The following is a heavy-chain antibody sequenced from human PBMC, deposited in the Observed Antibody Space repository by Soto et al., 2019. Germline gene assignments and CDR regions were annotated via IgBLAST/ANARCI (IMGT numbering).Heavy chain of an antibody. Sequence: SETLSLTCTVSGGSISSSSYYWGWIRQPPGKGLEWIGSIYYSGSTYYNPSLKSRVTISVDTSKNQFSLKLSSVTAADTAVYYCAGAVAGTYYFDYWGQGTLVTVS. V-gene: IGHV4-39*01. CDR3: AGAVAGTYYFDY. CDR2: IYYSGST. D-gene: IGHD6-19*01. CDR1: GGSISSSSYY. J-gene: IGHJ4*02.